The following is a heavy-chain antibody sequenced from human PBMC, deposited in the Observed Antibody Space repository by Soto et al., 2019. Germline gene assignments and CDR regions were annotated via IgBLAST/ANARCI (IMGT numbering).Heavy chain of an antibody. Sequence: GGSLRLSCAASGFTVSSNYMSWVRQAPGKGLEWVSVIYSGGSTYYADSVKGRFTISRDNSKNTLYLQMNSLRAEDTTVYYCARDFIERNYYYGMDVWGQGTTVTVSS. V-gene: IGHV3-53*01. D-gene: IGHD1-1*01. CDR3: ARDFIERNYYYGMDV. CDR1: GFTVSSNY. J-gene: IGHJ6*02. CDR2: IYSGGST.